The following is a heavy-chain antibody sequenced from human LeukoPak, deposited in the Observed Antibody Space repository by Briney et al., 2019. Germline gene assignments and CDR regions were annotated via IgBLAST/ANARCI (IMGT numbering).Heavy chain of an antibody. CDR1: GGSISSSSYY. J-gene: IGHJ4*02. V-gene: IGHV4-39*01. CDR2: IYYSGST. D-gene: IGHD3-22*01. CDR3: ARAPYSSYGDY. Sequence: SETLSLTCTVSGGSISSSSYYWGWIRQPPGKGLEWIGSIYYSGSTYYNPSLKSRVTISVDTSKNQFSLKLSSVTAADTAVYYCARAPYSSYGDYWGQGTLVTVAS.